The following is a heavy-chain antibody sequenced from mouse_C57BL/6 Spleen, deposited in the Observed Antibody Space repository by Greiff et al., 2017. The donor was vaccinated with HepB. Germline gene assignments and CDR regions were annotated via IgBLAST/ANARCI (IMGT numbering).Heavy chain of an antibody. V-gene: IGHV1-20*01. Sequence: VQLQQSGPELVKPGDSVKISCKASGYSFTGYFMNWVMQSHGKSLEWIGRINPYNGDTFYNQKFKGKGTLTVDKSSSTAHMELRSLTSEDAAVYYCARGWDYDASYAMDYWGQGTSVTVSS. CDR1: GYSFTGYF. J-gene: IGHJ4*01. CDR3: ARGWDYDASYAMDY. CDR2: INPYNGDT. D-gene: IGHD2-4*01.